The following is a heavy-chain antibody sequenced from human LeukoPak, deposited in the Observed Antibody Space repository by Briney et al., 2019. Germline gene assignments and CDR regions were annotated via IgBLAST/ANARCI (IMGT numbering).Heavy chain of an antibody. CDR3: AKGLNRDYSGIGDS. Sequence: GGSLRLSCGASGFTFRNYAMSWVRRAPGKGLEWVASMSGGGDYTYFADSVKGRFTISRDDWDNRLCLQANSLKAEDTAVYYCAKGLNRDYSGIGDSWGQGTLVTVSP. CDR2: MSGGGDYT. V-gene: IGHV3-23*01. D-gene: IGHD5-12*01. CDR1: GFTFRNYA. J-gene: IGHJ4*02.